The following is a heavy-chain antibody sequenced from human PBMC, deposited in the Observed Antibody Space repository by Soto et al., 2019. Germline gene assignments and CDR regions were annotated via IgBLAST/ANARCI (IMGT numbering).Heavy chain of an antibody. J-gene: IGHJ5*02. CDR2: INHSGST. D-gene: IGHD3-3*01. CDR3: AREWSGPNWFDP. V-gene: IGHV4-34*01. CDR1: GGSFSGYY. Sequence: SETLSLTCAVYGGSFSGYYWSWIRQPPGKGLEWIGEINHSGSTNYNPSLKSRVTISVDTSKNQFSLKLSSVTAADTAVYYCAREWSGPNWFDPWGQGTLVTVAS.